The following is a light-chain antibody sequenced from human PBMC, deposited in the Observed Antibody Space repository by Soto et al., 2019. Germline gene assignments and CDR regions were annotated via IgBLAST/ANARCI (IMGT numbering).Light chain of an antibody. CDR1: QSVSSY. V-gene: IGKV3-15*01. Sequence: EIVMTQSPATLSVSLGERVTLSCRASQSVSSYLAWYQQKPGQAPRLLISDASTRATDIPDRFSGSGSGTDFTLTISSLQSTDLAVYYCLQYSTWPPLYTCGQGPKLEI. CDR2: DAS. CDR3: LQYSTWPPLYT. J-gene: IGKJ2*01.